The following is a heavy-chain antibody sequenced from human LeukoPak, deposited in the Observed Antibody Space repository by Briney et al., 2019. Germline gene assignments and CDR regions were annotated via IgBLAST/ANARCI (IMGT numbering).Heavy chain of an antibody. CDR1: GGSISSGGYS. CDR3: ARWNDGGGFFDY. CDR2: IYHSGST. J-gene: IGHJ4*02. V-gene: IGHV4-30-2*01. D-gene: IGHD1-1*01. Sequence: SQTPSLTCAVSGGSISSGGYSCSWIRQPPGKGLEWIGYIYHSGSTYYNPSLKSRVTISVDRSKNQFSLKLSSVTAADTAVYYCARWNDGGGFFDYWGQGTLVTVSS.